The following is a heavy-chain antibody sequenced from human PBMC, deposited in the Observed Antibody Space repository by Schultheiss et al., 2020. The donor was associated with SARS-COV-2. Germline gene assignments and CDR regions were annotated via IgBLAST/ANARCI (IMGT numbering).Heavy chain of an antibody. CDR2: ISSSSSYI. CDR1: GFTFSSYA. J-gene: IGHJ2*01. V-gene: IGHV3-21*01. Sequence: GGSLRLSCAASGFTFSSYAMSWVRQAPGKGLEWVSSISSSSSYIYYADSVKGRFTISRENAKNSLYLQMNSLRAGDTAVYYCARGATDCSSTSCYTVGGHFDLWGRGTLVTVSS. CDR3: ARGATDCSSTSCYTVGGHFDL. D-gene: IGHD2-2*02.